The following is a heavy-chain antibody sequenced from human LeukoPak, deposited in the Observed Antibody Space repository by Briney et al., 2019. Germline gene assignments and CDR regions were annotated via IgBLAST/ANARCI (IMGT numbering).Heavy chain of an antibody. J-gene: IGHJ3*02. V-gene: IGHV4-4*07. CDR2: ISNSGST. CDR1: GGSISSHS. CDR3: ARESGYTAGDRAFDI. D-gene: IGHD5-12*01. Sequence: SETLSLTCGVSGGSISSHSWSWIRQPAGKGLEWIGRISNSGSTNYNPSLKSRVTMSVDTSKSQFSLKLTSVTAADSAVYYCARESGYTAGDRAFDIWGQGTMVTVSS.